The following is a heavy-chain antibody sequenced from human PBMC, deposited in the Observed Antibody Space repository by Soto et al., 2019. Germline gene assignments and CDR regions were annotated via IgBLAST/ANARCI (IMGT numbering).Heavy chain of an antibody. CDR3: ARGRDYDFWSGYSHPADV. CDR1: GGSFSGYY. D-gene: IGHD3-3*01. V-gene: IGHV4-34*01. J-gene: IGHJ6*02. CDR2: INHSGST. Sequence: SETLSLTCAVYGGSFSGYYWSWIRQPPGKGLEWIGEINHSGSTNYNPSLKSRVTISVDTSKNQFSLKLSSVTAADTAVYYCARGRDYDFWSGYSHPADVWGQGTTVTVSS.